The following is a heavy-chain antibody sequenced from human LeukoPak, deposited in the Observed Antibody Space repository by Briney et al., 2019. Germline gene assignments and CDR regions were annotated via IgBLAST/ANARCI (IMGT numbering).Heavy chain of an antibody. Sequence: VGSLRLSCVASGFTFSSYWMTWVRQAPGKGPEWVASIKQDGTETFYVASMKGRFTISRDNAKNSLYLQMNSLRAEDTAVYYCAREENFDYWGQGTLVTVSS. CDR2: IKQDGTET. J-gene: IGHJ4*02. V-gene: IGHV3-7*01. CDR3: AREENFDY. CDR1: GFTFSSYW.